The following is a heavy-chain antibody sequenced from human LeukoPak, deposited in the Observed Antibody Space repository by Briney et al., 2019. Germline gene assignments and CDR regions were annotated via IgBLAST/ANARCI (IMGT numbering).Heavy chain of an antibody. Sequence: GGSLRLSCAASGFTFSSYGMHWVRQAPGKGLEWVAVISYDGSNKYYADSVKGRFTISRDNSKNTLYLQMNSLRADDTAVYYCAKSLVRSYYYYGMDVWGQGTTVTVSS. CDR2: ISYDGSNK. CDR3: AKSLVRSYYYYGMDV. CDR1: GFTFSSYG. D-gene: IGHD6-6*01. J-gene: IGHJ6*02. V-gene: IGHV3-30*18.